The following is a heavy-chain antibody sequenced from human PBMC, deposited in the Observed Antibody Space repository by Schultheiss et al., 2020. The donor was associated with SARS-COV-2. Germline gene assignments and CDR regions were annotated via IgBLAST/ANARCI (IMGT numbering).Heavy chain of an antibody. D-gene: IGHD2-15*01. CDR1: AFTFSSYG. V-gene: IGHV3-NL1*01. Sequence: GGSLRLSCAASAFTFSSYGFHWVRQAPAKGLEWVSAISGSGGSTYYADSVKGRFTISRDNSKNTLYLQMNSLRAEDTAVYYCARDEGEGVDYYYGMDVWGQGTTVTVSS. J-gene: IGHJ6*02. CDR3: ARDEGEGVDYYYGMDV. CDR2: ISGSGGST.